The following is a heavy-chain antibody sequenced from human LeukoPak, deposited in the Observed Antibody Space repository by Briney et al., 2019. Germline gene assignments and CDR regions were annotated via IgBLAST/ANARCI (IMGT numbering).Heavy chain of an antibody. CDR2: ISGSGGST. D-gene: IGHD3-10*01. CDR1: GFTFSTYA. J-gene: IGHJ4*02. V-gene: IGHV3-23*01. Sequence: GGSLRLSCAAYGFTFSTYAMSWVRQNPEKGLEWVSAISGSGGSTYYADSVKGRFTISRDNSKNTLYLQMNSLRAEDTAVYYCAKDRGFGEYFPFFYWGQGTLVTVSS. CDR3: AKDRGFGEYFPFFY.